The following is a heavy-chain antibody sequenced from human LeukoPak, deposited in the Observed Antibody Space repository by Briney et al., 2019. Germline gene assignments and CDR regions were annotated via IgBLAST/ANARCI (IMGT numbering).Heavy chain of an antibody. V-gene: IGHV3-23*01. D-gene: IGHD1-1*01. Sequence: GGSLRLSCAASGFSFTNYAMSWVRQAPGRGLEWVSSIRGGGDTYYADSVKGRFTISSDDTKNTVYLQMNNLRDDDTAIYYCAKANWVSNADAVWWGQGTQVTVSS. CDR1: GFSFTNYA. CDR3: AKANWVSNADAVW. CDR2: IRGGGDT. J-gene: IGHJ4*02.